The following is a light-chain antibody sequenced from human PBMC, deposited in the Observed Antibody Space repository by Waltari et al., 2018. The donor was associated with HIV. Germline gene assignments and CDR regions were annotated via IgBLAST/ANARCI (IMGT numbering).Light chain of an antibody. CDR1: SSNIENDN. V-gene: IGLV1-47*01. CDR2: KDT. J-gene: IGLJ1*01. CDR3: VGWDSRLSGYV. Sequence: SGTPGQRVTISCSGSSSNIENDNVYWYQQLTGAAPRLLIYKDTQRPSGVPDRFTGSKSGTSASLAISGLRSEDEADYYCVGWDSRLSGYVFGTGTKVTVL.